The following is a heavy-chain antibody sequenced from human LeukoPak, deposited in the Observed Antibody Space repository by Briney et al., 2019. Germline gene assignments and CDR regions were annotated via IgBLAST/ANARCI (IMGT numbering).Heavy chain of an antibody. Sequence: PGGSLRLSCAASGFTFSSYGMHWVRQAPGKGLEWVAVISYDGSNKYYADSVKGRFTISRDNSKNTLYLQMYSLRAEDTAVYYCAKAGSSGWYKSPFDYWGQGTLVTVSS. CDR3: AKAGSSGWYKSPFDY. D-gene: IGHD6-19*01. V-gene: IGHV3-30*18. CDR2: ISYDGSNK. CDR1: GFTFSSYG. J-gene: IGHJ4*02.